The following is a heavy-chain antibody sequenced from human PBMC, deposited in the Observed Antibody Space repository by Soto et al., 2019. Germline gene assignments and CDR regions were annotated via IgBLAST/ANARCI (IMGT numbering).Heavy chain of an antibody. V-gene: IGHV1-2*04. D-gene: IGHD3-22*01. Sequence: ASVKVSCKASGYTFTGYYMHWVRQAPGQGLEWMGWINPNSGGTNYAQKFQGWVTMTRDTSISTAYMELSRLRSDDTAVYYCARALVYYYDSTFYGMDVWGQGTTVTVSS. CDR2: INPNSGGT. CDR1: GYTFTGYY. CDR3: ARALVYYYDSTFYGMDV. J-gene: IGHJ6*02.